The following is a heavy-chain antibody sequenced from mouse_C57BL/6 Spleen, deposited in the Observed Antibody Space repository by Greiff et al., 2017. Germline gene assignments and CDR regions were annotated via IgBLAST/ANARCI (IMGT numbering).Heavy chain of an antibody. CDR2: IYPGVGDT. J-gene: IGHJ1*03. Sequence: QVQLQQSGAELVKPGASVKISCTASGFAFSSYWMNWVKQRPGKGLEWIGQIYPGVGDTNYNGKFKGKATLTADKSSSTAYLQLSSLTSEDSAVYFCASLTTVVANWYFGVWGTGTTVTVSS. CDR3: ASLTTVVANWYFGV. CDR1: GFAFSSYW. V-gene: IGHV1-80*01. D-gene: IGHD1-1*01.